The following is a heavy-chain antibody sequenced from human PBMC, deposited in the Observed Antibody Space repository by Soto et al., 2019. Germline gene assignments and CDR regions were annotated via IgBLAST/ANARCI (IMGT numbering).Heavy chain of an antibody. Sequence: SETLSLTCTVSGGSISSYYWSWIRQPPGKGLEWIGYIYYSGSTNYNPSLKSRVTISVDTSKNQFSLKLSSVTAADTAVYYCARVSYTPYYFDYWGQGTLVTVSS. V-gene: IGHV4-59*01. CDR2: IYYSGST. D-gene: IGHD5-18*01. CDR1: GGSISSYY. J-gene: IGHJ4*02. CDR3: ARVSYTPYYFDY.